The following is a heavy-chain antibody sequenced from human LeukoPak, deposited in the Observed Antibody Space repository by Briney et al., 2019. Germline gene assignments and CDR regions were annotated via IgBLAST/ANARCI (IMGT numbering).Heavy chain of an antibody. D-gene: IGHD6-13*01. CDR2: TRNKANSYTT. J-gene: IGHJ4*02. V-gene: IGHV3-72*01. CDR3: ARNTIAARHSSSWYGAPAGY. CDR1: GFTFSDYY. Sequence: GGPLRLSCAASGFTFSDYYMDWVRKAPGKGLEWVGRTRNKANSYTTEFAASVKGRFTISRDDSQNSVYLQMNSLKTEDTAVYYCARNTIAARHSSSWYGAPAGYWGQGTLVTVSS.